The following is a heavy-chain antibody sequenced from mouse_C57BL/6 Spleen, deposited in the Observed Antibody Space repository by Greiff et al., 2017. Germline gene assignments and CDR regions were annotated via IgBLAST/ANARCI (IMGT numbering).Heavy chain of an antibody. CDR3: ARSGGYYYGSSYDYYAMDY. D-gene: IGHD1-1*01. CDR2: INPSNGGT. Sequence: VQLQQPGTELVKPGASVKLSCKASGYTFTSYWMHWVKQRPGQGLEWIGNINPSNGGTNYNEKFKSKATLTVDKSSSTAYMQLSSLTSEDSAVYYCARSGGYYYGSSYDYYAMDYWGQGTSVTVSS. J-gene: IGHJ4*01. CDR1: GYTFTSYW. V-gene: IGHV1-53*01.